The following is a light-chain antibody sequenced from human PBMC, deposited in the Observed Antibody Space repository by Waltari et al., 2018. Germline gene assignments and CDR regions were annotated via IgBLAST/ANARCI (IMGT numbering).Light chain of an antibody. CDR1: SSNTGPNT. Sequence: QPVLTQPPSASGTPGQRVTISCPGRSSNTGPNTGNWYQHLPGTAPKLLIYNNNQGPSGVPDRFSGSKSGTSASLAISGLQSEDEADYYCAAWDGRLDAWVFGGGTKLTVL. CDR2: NNN. J-gene: IGLJ3*02. V-gene: IGLV1-44*01. CDR3: AAWDGRLDAWV.